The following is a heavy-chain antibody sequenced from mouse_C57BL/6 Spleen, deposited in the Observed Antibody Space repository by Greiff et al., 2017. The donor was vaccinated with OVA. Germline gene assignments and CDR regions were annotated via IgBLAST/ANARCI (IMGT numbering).Heavy chain of an antibody. Sequence: VQLQQSGAELVKPGASVKLSCTASGFTFTNYYMHWVKQRTEQGLEWIGRIDPDDGETNYAPKFQGKATITVDTSSNTAYLQLSSLTSEDTAVYYCATVGYYGNYWGQGTTLTVSS. CDR1: GFTFTNYY. CDR3: ATVGYYGNY. V-gene: IGHV14-2*01. CDR2: IDPDDGET. J-gene: IGHJ2*01. D-gene: IGHD1-1*01.